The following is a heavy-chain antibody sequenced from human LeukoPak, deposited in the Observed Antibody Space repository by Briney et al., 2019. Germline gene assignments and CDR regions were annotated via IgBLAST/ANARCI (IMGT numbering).Heavy chain of an antibody. CDR2: TSPDGNEK. D-gene: IGHD4-23*01. CDR3: LPGKGY. Sequence: GGSLRLSCAAYGLTFNTYWMNWVRQTPGKGLEWVANTSPDGNEKYYADFVKGRFSIFRDNANSILYLQMNSLRGEDTAVYYCLPGKGYWGQGTLVTVSS. CDR1: GLTFNTYW. J-gene: IGHJ4*02. V-gene: IGHV3-7*01.